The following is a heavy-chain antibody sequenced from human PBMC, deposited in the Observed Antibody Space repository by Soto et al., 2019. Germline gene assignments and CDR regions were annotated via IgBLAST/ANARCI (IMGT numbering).Heavy chain of an antibody. D-gene: IGHD2-2*01. CDR2: IGTAGDT. Sequence: GGSLRLSCAASGFTFSSYDMHWVRQATGKGLEWVSAIGTAGDTYYPGSVKGRFTISRENAKNSLYLHMNSLRAEDTAVYYCARDSRPHILVEPAYGMDVWGQGTTVTVSS. V-gene: IGHV3-13*01. CDR3: ARDSRPHILVEPAYGMDV. J-gene: IGHJ6*02. CDR1: GFTFSSYD.